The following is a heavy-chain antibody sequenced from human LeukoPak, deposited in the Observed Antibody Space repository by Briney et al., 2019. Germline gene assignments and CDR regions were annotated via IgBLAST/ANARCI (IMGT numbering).Heavy chain of an antibody. CDR3: ARFGGPHAFDI. V-gene: IGHV4-4*07. D-gene: IGHD3-3*01. CDR2: IYTTGST. CDR1: GASISSYY. J-gene: IGHJ3*02. Sequence: SETLSLTCTVSGASISSYYWSCIRQPAGKGLEWIGRIYTTGSTNYNPSLKSRVTMSVDMSKNQFSLKLSSVTAADTAMYYCARFGGPHAFDIWGQGTMVTVSS.